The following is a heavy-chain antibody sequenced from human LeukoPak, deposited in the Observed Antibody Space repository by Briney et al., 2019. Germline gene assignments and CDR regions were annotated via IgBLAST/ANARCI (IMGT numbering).Heavy chain of an antibody. J-gene: IGHJ4*02. D-gene: IGHD3-3*01. CDR1: GFTFSRYA. V-gene: IGHV3-23*01. Sequence: PGGSLRLSCAASGFTFSRYAMTWVRQAPGKGLEWVSTISGVGDRTDFADSVKGRFTVSRDNSKSTLYLQMNRLRAEDTAVYYCAKGFGDTTFGVVTANDYWGQGILVIVSS. CDR3: AKGFGDTTFGVVTANDY. CDR2: ISGVGDRT.